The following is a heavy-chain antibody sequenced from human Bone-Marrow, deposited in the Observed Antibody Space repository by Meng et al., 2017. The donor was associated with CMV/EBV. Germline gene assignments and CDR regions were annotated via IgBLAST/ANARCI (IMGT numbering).Heavy chain of an antibody. V-gene: IGHV4-39*07. CDR1: GGSISNSSYY. J-gene: IGHJ5*02. Sequence: LTGTVSGGSISNSSYYWGWIRQPPGKGLEWIGNIYYSGRTYYNVPLKSRVTISVDTSKNQFSLKLSSVTAADTAVYYCARLANWFDPWGQGALVTVSS. CDR3: ARLANWFDP. CDR2: IYYSGRT.